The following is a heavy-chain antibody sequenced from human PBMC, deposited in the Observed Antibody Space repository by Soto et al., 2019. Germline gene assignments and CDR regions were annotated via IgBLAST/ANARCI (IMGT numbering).Heavy chain of an antibody. CDR2: IYESGNT. J-gene: IGHJ4*02. Sequence: SETLSLTCTVSGGAKNSYYWSWIRQPPGKGLEWIGYIYESGNTKYNPSLKSRVTISSDMSRSQFSLRLTSVTAADTAVYYCARVATIMGVANYFDYWGQGTPVTVSS. V-gene: IGHV4-59*08. CDR3: ARVATIMGVANYFDY. CDR1: GGAKNSYY. D-gene: IGHD5-12*01.